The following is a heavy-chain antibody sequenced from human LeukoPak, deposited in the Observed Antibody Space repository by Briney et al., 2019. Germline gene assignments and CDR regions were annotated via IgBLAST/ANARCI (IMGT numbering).Heavy chain of an antibody. J-gene: IGHJ4*02. CDR2: ISSNGGST. CDR1: GFTFSSYA. Sequence: PGGSLRLSCAASGFTFSSYAMHWFRQAPGKGLEYVSAISSNGGSTYYANSVKGRFTISRDNSKNTLYLQMGSLRAEDMAVYYCARLEDSTGYSSGWYGYWGQGTLVTVSS. D-gene: IGHD6-19*01. V-gene: IGHV3-64*01. CDR3: ARLEDSTGYSSGWYGY.